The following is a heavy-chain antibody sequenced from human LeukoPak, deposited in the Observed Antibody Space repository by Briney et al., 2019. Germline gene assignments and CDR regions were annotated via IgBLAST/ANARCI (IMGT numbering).Heavy chain of an antibody. CDR1: GASISSGSYY. V-gene: IGHV4-61*01. Sequence: KPSETLSLTCTVSGASISSGSYYWRWIRQPPGKGLEHIGYIYYSGSTNYNPSLKSRVTISVDTSKNQFSLKLNSVTAADTAVYYCARTPNRGGFDYWGQGTLVTVSS. J-gene: IGHJ4*02. CDR3: ARTPNRGGFDY. CDR2: IYYSGST. D-gene: IGHD3-10*01.